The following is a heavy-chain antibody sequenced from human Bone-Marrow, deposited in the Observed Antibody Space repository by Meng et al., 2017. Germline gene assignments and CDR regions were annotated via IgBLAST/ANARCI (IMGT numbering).Heavy chain of an antibody. D-gene: IGHD3-3*01. CDR2: ISGSGGST. Sequence: GESLKISCAVSGFTFSSYAMTWVRQAPGKGLEWVSTISGSGGSTYYADSVKGRFSVSRDHSRNTLYLQINSLRAEDTALYYCARDFDDFWSGFDHWGQGTLVTVSS. CDR1: GFTFSSYA. CDR3: ARDFDDFWSGFDH. J-gene: IGHJ4*02. V-gene: IGHV3-23*01.